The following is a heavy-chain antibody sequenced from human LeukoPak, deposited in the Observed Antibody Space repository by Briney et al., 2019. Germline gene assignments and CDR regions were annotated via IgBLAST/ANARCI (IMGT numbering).Heavy chain of an antibody. Sequence: SETLSLTCTVSGGSISSSSYYWGWIRQPPGKGLEWIGSIYYSGSTYYNPSLKSRVTISVDTSKNQFSLKLSSVTAADTAVYYCARDRGCSSTSCYTLDYWGQGTLVTVSS. CDR2: IYYSGST. CDR1: GGSISSSSYY. J-gene: IGHJ4*02. CDR3: ARDRGCSSTSCYTLDY. D-gene: IGHD2-2*02. V-gene: IGHV4-39*07.